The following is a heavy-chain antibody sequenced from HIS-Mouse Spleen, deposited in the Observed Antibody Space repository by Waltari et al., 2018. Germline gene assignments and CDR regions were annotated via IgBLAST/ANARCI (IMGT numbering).Heavy chain of an antibody. CDR1: GGSISSSSYY. Sequence: QLQLQESGPGLVKPSETLSLTCTVSGGSISSSSYYWGWIRQPPGKGLEWIGSIYYGGSTYYNPSLKSRVTISVDTSKNQFSLKLSSVTAADTAVYYCARDLGGIEAFDIWGQGTMVTVSS. CDR3: ARDLGGIEAFDI. J-gene: IGHJ3*02. V-gene: IGHV4-39*07. D-gene: IGHD1-26*01. CDR2: IYYGGST.